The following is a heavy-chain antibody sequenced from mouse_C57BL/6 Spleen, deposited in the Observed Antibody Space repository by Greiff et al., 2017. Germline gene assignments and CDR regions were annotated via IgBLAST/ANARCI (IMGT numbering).Heavy chain of an antibody. CDR3: ARIGITTVVADY. V-gene: IGHV1-82*01. D-gene: IGHD1-1*01. Sequence: VQLQQSGPELVKPGASVKISCKASGYAFSSSWMNWVKQRPGKGLEWIGRIYPGDGDTNYNGKFKGKATLTADKSSSTAYMQLSSLTSEDSAVYFCARIGITTVVADYWGQGTTLTVSS. CDR2: IYPGDGDT. J-gene: IGHJ2*01. CDR1: GYAFSSSW.